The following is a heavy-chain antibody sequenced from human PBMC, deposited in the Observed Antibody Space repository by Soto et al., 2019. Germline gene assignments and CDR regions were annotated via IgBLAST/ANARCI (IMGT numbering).Heavy chain of an antibody. J-gene: IGHJ4*02. CDR3: AKDYGSYFEGFDY. CDR2: ITNDGHNK. CDR1: GFTFSSYA. V-gene: IGHV3-64*04. D-gene: IGHD1-26*01. Sequence: GGSLRLSCAASGFTFSSYAMSWVRQAPGKGLEYMAVITNDGHNKYYADSVKGRFTISRDNSKNTLYLQMNSLRAEDKAVYYCAKDYGSYFEGFDYWGQGTLVTVSS.